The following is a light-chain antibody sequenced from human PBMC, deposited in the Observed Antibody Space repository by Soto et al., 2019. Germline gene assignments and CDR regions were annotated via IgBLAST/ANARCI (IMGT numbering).Light chain of an antibody. J-gene: IGLJ2*01. CDR1: SSDVGGYKF. CDR2: DVS. V-gene: IGLV2-14*01. Sequence: QSALTQPASVSGSPGQSITISCTGTSSDVGGYKFVSWYQQHPGKAPKLIIYDVSDRPSGVSKRFSGSKSGNTASLTISGLQTEDEADYYCSSYTNTSTLVVFGGGTKLTVL. CDR3: SSYTNTSTLVV.